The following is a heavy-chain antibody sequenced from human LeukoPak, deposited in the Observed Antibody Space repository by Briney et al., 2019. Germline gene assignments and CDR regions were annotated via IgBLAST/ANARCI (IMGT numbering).Heavy chain of an antibody. V-gene: IGHV3-7*01. J-gene: IGHJ4*02. Sequence: HPGGSLRLSCAASGFRFTVYWMTWVRQAPGKGLEWVANIKEDGSEYYYVDSVKGRFTISRDNAKNSLFLQMNSLRAEDTAVYYCASLHGDYVYWGQGTLVTVSS. CDR3: ASLHGDYVY. D-gene: IGHD4-17*01. CDR1: GFRFTVYW. CDR2: IKEDGSEY.